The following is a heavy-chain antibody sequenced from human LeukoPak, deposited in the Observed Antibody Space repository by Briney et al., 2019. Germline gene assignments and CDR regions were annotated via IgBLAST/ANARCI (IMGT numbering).Heavy chain of an antibody. D-gene: IGHD4-23*01. V-gene: IGHV4-39*07. CDR2: IYYSGST. J-gene: IGHJ4*02. CDR3: ARGRGYGGNPFDY. Sequence: PSETLSLTCTVSGGSISSSSYYWGWIRQPPGKGLEWIGSIYYSGSTYYNPSLKSRVTISVDTSKNQFSLKLSSVTAADTAVYYCARGRGYGGNPFDYWGQGTLVTVSS. CDR1: GGSISSSSYY.